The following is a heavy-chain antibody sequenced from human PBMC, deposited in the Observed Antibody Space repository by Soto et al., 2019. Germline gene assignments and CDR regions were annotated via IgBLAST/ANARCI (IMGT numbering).Heavy chain of an antibody. CDR1: GVTGNTNY. D-gene: IGHD3-3*01. CDR3: ARALNYDFWRDYPSNPNYYFDS. V-gene: IGHV3-53*01. CDR2: IYTGGRT. J-gene: IGHJ4*02. Sequence: GGSLRLSCAVSGVTGNTNYLTWVRQAPGKGLEWVSLIYTGGRTSYSDSVKGRFTISRDSSKNTLYLQMNSLRAEDTAVYYCARALNYDFWRDYPSNPNYYFDSRGPGTLVTVYS.